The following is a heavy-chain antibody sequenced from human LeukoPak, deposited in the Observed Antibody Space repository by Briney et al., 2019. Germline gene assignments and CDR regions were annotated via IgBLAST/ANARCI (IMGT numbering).Heavy chain of an antibody. CDR3: AKGSGWPLTYASCFDY. D-gene: IGHD6-19*01. CDR1: GFTFSSYA. CDR2: ISGSGGST. Sequence: PGGSLRLSCAASGFTFSSYAMSWVRQAPGTGLEWVSAISGSGGSTYYADSVKGRFTISRDNSKNTLYLQMNSLRAEDTAVYYCAKGSGWPLTYASCFDYWGQGTLVTVSS. J-gene: IGHJ4*02. V-gene: IGHV3-23*01.